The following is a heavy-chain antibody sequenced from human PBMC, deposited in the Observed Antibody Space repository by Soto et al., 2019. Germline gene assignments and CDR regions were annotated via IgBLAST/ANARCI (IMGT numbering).Heavy chain of an antibody. J-gene: IGHJ4*02. CDR3: ARVVGLNVDY. CDR2: IYYSGST. V-gene: IGHV4-61*01. CDR1: GGSVSSGSYY. D-gene: IGHD1-1*01. Sequence: LSLTCTVSGGSVSSGSYYWSWIWQPPGKGLEWIGYIYYSGSTNYNPSLKSRVTISVDTSKNQFSLKLSSVTAADTAVYYCARVVGLNVDYWGQGTLVTVSS.